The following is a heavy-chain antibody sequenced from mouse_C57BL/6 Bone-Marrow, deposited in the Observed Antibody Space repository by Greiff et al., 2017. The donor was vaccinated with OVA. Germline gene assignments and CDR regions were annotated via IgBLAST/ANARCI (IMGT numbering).Heavy chain of an antibody. CDR1: GYTFTDYN. D-gene: IGHD1-1*01. Sequence: VQLQQSGPELVKPGASVKMSCKASGYTFTDYNMHWVKQSPGKSLEWIGYINPNNGGTSYNQKFKGKATLTVNKSSSTAYMELRSLTSEDSAVYYCARFTTDGGFDYWGQGTTLTVSS. CDR3: ARFTTDGGFDY. CDR2: INPNNGGT. J-gene: IGHJ2*01. V-gene: IGHV1-22*01.